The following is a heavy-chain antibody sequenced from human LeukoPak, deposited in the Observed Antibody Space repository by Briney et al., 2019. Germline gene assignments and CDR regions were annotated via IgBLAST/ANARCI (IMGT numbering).Heavy chain of an antibody. CDR3: TGLGGNYFDY. V-gene: IGHV3-33*01. D-gene: IGHD3-16*01. J-gene: IGHJ4*02. Sequence: GGCLRLSCAASGFTFSSYGMHWVRQAPGKGLEWVAVIWYDGSNKYYADSVKGRFTISRDNSKNTLYLQMNSLRAEDTALYYCTGLGGNYFDYWGQGTLVTVSS. CDR2: IWYDGSNK. CDR1: GFTFSSYG.